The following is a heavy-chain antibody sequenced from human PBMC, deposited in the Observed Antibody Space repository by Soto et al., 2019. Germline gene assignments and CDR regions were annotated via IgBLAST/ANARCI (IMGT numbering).Heavy chain of an antibody. Sequence: QVQLVESGGGVVQPGRSLRLSCVASGFTLSNTGMHWVRQAPGKGLEWVAMISHDGSNTYYGDPVKGRFTISRDNSWNTLYLQMDSLRPEDTSVYYCAKDWGSSGWFNWFDPWGQGTLVTVSS. CDR1: GFTLSNTG. D-gene: IGHD6-19*01. J-gene: IGHJ5*02. CDR3: AKDWGSSGWFNWFDP. V-gene: IGHV3-30*18. CDR2: ISHDGSNT.